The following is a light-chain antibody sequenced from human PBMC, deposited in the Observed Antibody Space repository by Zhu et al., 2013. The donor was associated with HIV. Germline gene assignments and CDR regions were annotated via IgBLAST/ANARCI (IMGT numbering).Light chain of an antibody. J-gene: IGKJ4*01. CDR1: QSISLS. Sequence: DIVLTQSPGTLSLSPGERATLSCRASQSISLSLAWYQQKHGQAPRLLIYDASNRATGIPARFSGGGSGTVFTLTITGLEPEDFAVYFCQQYGSSPLTFGGGTQVEIK. CDR2: DAS. V-gene: IGKV3-20*01. CDR3: QQYGSSPLT.